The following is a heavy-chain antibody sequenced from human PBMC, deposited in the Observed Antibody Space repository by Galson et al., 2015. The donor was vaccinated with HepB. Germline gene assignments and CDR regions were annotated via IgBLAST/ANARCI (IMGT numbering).Heavy chain of an antibody. CDR3: ARVTNWGLFDY. CDR1: GFTFGSYA. J-gene: IGHJ4*02. D-gene: IGHD2-21*01. V-gene: IGHV3-64*01. Sequence: SLRLSCAASGFTFGSYAIHWVRQAPGKRLESVSGISSDGVTTHYGNSVKGRFTISRDNGKNTVYLQMGSLRIEDMAVYYCARVTNWGLFDYWGQGVLVTV. CDR2: ISSDGVTT.